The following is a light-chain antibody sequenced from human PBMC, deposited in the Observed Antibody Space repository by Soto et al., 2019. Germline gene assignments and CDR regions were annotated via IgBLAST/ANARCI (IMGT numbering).Light chain of an antibody. CDR1: QTISGW. CDR2: KAS. CDR3: QQYNCYPYT. J-gene: IGKJ5*01. V-gene: IGKV1-5*03. Sequence: DIQMTQSPSTLSPSVVDSITITCRASQTISGWLAWYHQKPWKAPKLLIHKASTLQSGVPSRFSGSGSGTEFTLTISSLQADDFVTYCCQQYNCYPYTFGQGTRLEIK.